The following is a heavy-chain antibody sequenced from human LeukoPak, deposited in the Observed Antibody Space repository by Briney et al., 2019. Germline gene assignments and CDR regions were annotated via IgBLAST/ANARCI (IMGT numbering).Heavy chain of an antibody. J-gene: IGHJ3*02. CDR3: ARLATADAFDI. CDR2: INHVGAT. V-gene: IGHV4-34*01. CDR1: GGSFSGYY. D-gene: IGHD2-15*01. Sequence: SETLSLTCAVYGGSFSGYYWSWIRQPPEKGLEWIGEINHVGATNYNPSLKSRVTISVDTSKNQFSLKLSSVTAADTAVYYCARLATADAFDIWGQGTMVTVSS.